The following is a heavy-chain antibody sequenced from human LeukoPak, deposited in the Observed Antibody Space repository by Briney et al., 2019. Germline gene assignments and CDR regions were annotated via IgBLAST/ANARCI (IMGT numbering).Heavy chain of an antibody. D-gene: IGHD3-10*01. J-gene: IGHJ4*02. Sequence: GGSLRLSCAVSDSTFRSHDMSWVRQTLEKGLEWVSSIASDGASFYADSVRGRFTISTDKSQNILYLQMNSLRADDTAIYYCAKGPNFGSLRAVDYWGQGRPVTVSS. CDR2: IASDGAS. CDR1: DSTFRSHD. V-gene: IGHV3-23*01. CDR3: AKGPNFGSLRAVDY.